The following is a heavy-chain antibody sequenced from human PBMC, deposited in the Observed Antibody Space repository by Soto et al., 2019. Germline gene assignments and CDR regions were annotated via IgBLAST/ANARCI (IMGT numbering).Heavy chain of an antibody. CDR3: AKSSGGYSYGHDAFDI. CDR1: GFTFSSYG. Sequence: QVQLVESGGGVVQPGRSLRLSCAASGFTFSSYGMHWVRQAPGKGLEWVAVISYDGSNKYYADSVKGRFTISRDNSKNTLYLQMNSLRAEDTAVYYCAKSSGGYSYGHDAFDIWGQGTMVTVSS. J-gene: IGHJ3*02. CDR2: ISYDGSNK. V-gene: IGHV3-30*18. D-gene: IGHD5-18*01.